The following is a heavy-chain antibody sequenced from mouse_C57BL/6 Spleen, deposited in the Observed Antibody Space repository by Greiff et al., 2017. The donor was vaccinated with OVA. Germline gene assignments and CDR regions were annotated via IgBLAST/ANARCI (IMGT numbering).Heavy chain of an antibody. J-gene: IGHJ1*03. Sequence: EVQRVESGGGLVKPGGSLKLSCAASGFTFSDYGMHWVRQAPEKGLEWVAYISSGSSTIYYADTVKGRFTISRDNAKNTLFLQMTSLRSEDTAMYYCARELLTGDWYFDVWGTGTTVTVSS. V-gene: IGHV5-17*01. CDR1: GFTFSDYG. CDR2: ISSGSSTI. D-gene: IGHD4-1*01. CDR3: ARELLTGDWYFDV.